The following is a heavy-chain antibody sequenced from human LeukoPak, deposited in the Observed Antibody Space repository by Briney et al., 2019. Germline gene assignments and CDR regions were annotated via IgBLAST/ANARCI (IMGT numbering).Heavy chain of an antibody. J-gene: IGHJ5*02. CDR2: INPNSGGT. V-gene: IGHV1-2*02. CDR3: ARLPEAMVRGEYNWFDP. Sequence: GASVKVSCKASGYTFTGYYMHWVRQAPGQGLEWMGWINPNSGGTNYAQKFQGRVTMTRDTSISTAYMELSRLRSDDTAVYYCARLPEAMVRGEYNWFDPWGQGTLVTVSS. CDR1: GYTFTGYY. D-gene: IGHD3-10*01.